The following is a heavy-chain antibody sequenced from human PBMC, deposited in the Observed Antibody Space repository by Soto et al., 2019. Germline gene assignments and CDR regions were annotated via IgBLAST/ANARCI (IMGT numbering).Heavy chain of an antibody. D-gene: IGHD1-1*01. Sequence: EVQLVESGGGLVQPGGSLRLSCAASGFTFSTYDMYWGRQPTGKGLEWVSSIGTAGDTYYPGSVKGRFTISRENAKSSLYLQMNSLRVGDTAVYYCARDRREPYDYGLDVWGQGTTVTVS. CDR3: ARDRREPYDYGLDV. V-gene: IGHV3-13*04. CDR1: GFTFSTYD. J-gene: IGHJ6*02. CDR2: IGTAGDT.